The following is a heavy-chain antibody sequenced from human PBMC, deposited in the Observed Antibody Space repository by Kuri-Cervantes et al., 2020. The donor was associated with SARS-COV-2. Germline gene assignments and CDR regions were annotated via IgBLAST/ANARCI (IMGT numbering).Heavy chain of an antibody. CDR3: ARGMVRGLIQSYYYGMDV. Sequence: ASVKVSCKASGYTFTGYYMYWVRQAPGQGLEWMGWINPNSGGTNYAQKFQGWVTMTRDTSSTGCMELSRLRSDDTAVYYCARGMVRGLIQSYYYGMDVWGQGTTVTVSS. D-gene: IGHD3-10*01. J-gene: IGHJ6*02. V-gene: IGHV1-2*04. CDR1: GYTFTGYY. CDR2: INPNSGGT.